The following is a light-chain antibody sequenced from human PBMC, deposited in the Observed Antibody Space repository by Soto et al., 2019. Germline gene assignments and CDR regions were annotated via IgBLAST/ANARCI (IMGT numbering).Light chain of an antibody. V-gene: IGLV1-44*01. J-gene: IGLJ3*02. CDR1: SSNIGNNI. CDR2: DNN. Sequence: QAVVTQPPSASGTPGQRVIISCSGSSSNIGNNIVSWYQQFPGTAPKLLIYDNNQRPSGVPDRFSGSKSGTSASLAISGLQSEDEADYYCASWDDSLNAWVFGGGTKLTVL. CDR3: ASWDDSLNAWV.